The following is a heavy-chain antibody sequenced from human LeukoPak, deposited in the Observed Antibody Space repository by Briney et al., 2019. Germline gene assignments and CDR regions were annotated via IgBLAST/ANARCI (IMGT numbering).Heavy chain of an antibody. Sequence: PSQTLSLTCTVSGGSISSGDYYWSWIRQPPGKGLEWIGYIYYSGSTYSNPSLKSRVTISVDTSKNQFSLKLNSVTAADTAVYYCARQRLSHYGSGGYYDRPFDIWAKGQWSPSLQ. CDR1: GGSISSGDYY. CDR3: ARQRLSHYGSGGYYDRPFDI. D-gene: IGHD3-22*01. CDR2: IYYSGST. J-gene: IGHJ3*02. V-gene: IGHV4-30-4*01.